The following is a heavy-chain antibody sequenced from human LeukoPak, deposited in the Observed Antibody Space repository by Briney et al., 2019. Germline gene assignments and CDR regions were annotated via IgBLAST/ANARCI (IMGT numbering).Heavy chain of an antibody. CDR1: GGSISSYY. J-gene: IGHJ4*02. Sequence: SETLSLTCTVSGGSISSYYWSWIRQPPGKGLEWIGYIYYSGSTNYNPSLKSRVTISVDTSKNQFSLKLSSVTAADTAVYDWARGMFCGGDCYALDFWGQGTLVTVSS. D-gene: IGHD2-21*02. V-gene: IGHV4-59*01. CDR3: ARGMFCGGDCYALDF. CDR2: IYYSGST.